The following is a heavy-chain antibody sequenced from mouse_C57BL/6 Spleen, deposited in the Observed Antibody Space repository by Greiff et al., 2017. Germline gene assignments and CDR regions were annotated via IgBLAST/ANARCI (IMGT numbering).Heavy chain of an antibody. CDR1: GYTFTSYW. CDR3: ARPNYYGSFFDY. D-gene: IGHD1-1*01. V-gene: IGHV1-55*01. Sequence: QVQLQQPGAELVKPGASVKMSCKASGYTFTSYWITWVKQRPGQGLEWIGDIYPGSGSTNYHEKLKSKATLTVDTSSSTAYMQLSSLTSEDSAVYYCARPNYYGSFFDYWGQGTTLTVSS. CDR2: IYPGSGST. J-gene: IGHJ2*01.